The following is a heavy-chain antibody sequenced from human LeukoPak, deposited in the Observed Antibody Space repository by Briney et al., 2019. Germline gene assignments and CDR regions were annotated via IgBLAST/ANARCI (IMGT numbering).Heavy chain of an antibody. CDR1: GFTVSSNY. D-gene: IGHD3-10*01. CDR3: ARGYYSGIDY. CDR2: IYSDGST. J-gene: IGHJ4*02. V-gene: IGHV3-66*01. Sequence: GGSLRLSCAASGFTVSSNYMNWVRQAPGKGLEWVSIIYSDGSTYYADSVKGRFTISRDNSKNTLFLQMSSLRAEDTAVYHCARGYYSGIDYWGQGTLVTVSS.